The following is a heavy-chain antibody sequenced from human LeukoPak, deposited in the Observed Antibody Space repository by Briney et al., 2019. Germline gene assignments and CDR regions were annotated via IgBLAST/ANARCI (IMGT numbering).Heavy chain of an antibody. Sequence: PGGSLRLSCAASGFTFSSYAMHWVRQAPGKGLEWVAVISYDGSNKYYADSVKGRFTISRDNSKNTLYLQMNSLRAEDTAVYYCESQGLYCSGGSCYSFVLDYWGQGTLVTVSS. J-gene: IGHJ4*02. CDR2: ISYDGSNK. CDR1: GFTFSSYA. V-gene: IGHV3-30*04. D-gene: IGHD2-15*01. CDR3: ESQGLYCSGGSCYSFVLDY.